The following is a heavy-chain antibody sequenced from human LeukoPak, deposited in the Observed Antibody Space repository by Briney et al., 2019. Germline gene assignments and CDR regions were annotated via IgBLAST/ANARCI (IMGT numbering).Heavy chain of an antibody. D-gene: IGHD1-14*01. CDR1: GFTFSSCG. CDR2: ISYDGGNK. Sequence: GRSLRLSCAASGFTFSSCGMHWVRQAPGKGLEWVAVISYDGGNKYYAGSVKGRFTISRDNSKSTLYLQMNSLRAEDTAVYYCARDRRREGVHAFDVWGRGTMVTVSS. J-gene: IGHJ3*01. V-gene: IGHV3-33*05. CDR3: ARDRRREGVHAFDV.